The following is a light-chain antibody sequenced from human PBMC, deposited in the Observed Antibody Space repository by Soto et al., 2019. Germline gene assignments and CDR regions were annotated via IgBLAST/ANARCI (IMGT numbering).Light chain of an antibody. CDR3: QQYSFWYT. CDR2: DAS. J-gene: IGKJ2*01. V-gene: IGKV3-15*01. Sequence: EIVMTQSPATLSVSPGERATLSCRASQSVGSDLAWYQQRPGQPPRVLIYDASTRATGVPARFSGSGSGTEFTLSIRGLQSEDFAVYYCQQYSFWYTFGQGTKLEIK. CDR1: QSVGSD.